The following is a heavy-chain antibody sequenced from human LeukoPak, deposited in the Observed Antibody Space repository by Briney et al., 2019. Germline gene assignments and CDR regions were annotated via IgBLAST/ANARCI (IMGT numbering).Heavy chain of an antibody. CDR2: ISPVGSNP. J-gene: IGHJ3*02. D-gene: IGHD2-21*02. Sequence: GGSLRLSCVASGFTFSSYGMHWVPQPPGKGLEWVAVISPVGSNPFYADSVRGRMTISRDNSKDTLYLQMNSLRAEDTAVYHCAKERGDFDGFDIWGKGTMVTVSS. CDR1: GFTFSSYG. V-gene: IGHV3-30*18. CDR3: AKERGDFDGFDI.